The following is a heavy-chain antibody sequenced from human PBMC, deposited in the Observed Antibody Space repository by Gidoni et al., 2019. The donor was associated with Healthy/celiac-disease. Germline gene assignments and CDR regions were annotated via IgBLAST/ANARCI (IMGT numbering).Heavy chain of an antibody. Sequence: QVQLVQSGAEVKKPGAAVKVSCKASGYTFTGYYMHLVRQSPGQGLEWMGWINPNSGGTNYAQKFQGWVTMTRDTSISTAYMELSRLRSDDTAVYYCARALRALRYFDWLEESFAFDIWGQGTMVTVSS. J-gene: IGHJ3*02. D-gene: IGHD3-9*01. CDR1: GYTFTGYY. CDR2: INPNSGGT. CDR3: ARALRALRYFDWLEESFAFDI. V-gene: IGHV1-2*04.